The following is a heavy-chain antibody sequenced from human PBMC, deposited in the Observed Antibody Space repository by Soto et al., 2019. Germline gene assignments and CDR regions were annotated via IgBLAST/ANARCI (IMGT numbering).Heavy chain of an antibody. CDR3: ASTPVYYYYYYGMDV. Sequence: SVKVSCKASGGTFSSYAISWVRQAPGQGLEWMGGIIPIFGTANYAQKFQGRVTITADESTSTAYMELSSLRSEDTAVYYCASTPVYYYYYYGMDVWGQGTTVTISS. CDR1: GGTFSSYA. CDR2: IIPIFGTA. J-gene: IGHJ6*02. V-gene: IGHV1-69*13.